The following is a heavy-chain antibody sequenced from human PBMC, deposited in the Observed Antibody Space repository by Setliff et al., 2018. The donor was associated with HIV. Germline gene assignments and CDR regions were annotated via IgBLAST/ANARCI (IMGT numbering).Heavy chain of an antibody. D-gene: IGHD6-13*01. Sequence: SVKVSCKASGGTFSSYAISWVRQAPGQGLEWMGGIIPIFGTANYAQKFQGRVTITTDESTSTAYMELSSLRSEDTAVYYCARQYSSSWREEQYFQHWGQGTLVTVSS. CDR1: GGTFSSYA. CDR3: ARQYSSSWREEQYFQH. J-gene: IGHJ1*01. V-gene: IGHV1-69*05. CDR2: IIPIFGTA.